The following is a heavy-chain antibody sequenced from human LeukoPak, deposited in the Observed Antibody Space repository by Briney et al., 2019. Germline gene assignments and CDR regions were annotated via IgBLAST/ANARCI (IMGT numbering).Heavy chain of an antibody. CDR2: INSDGSEG. CDR1: GFTFSGFW. D-gene: IGHD6-6*01. J-gene: IGHJ3*01. CDR3: GRFSYSSWSSV. V-gene: IGHV3-7*03. Sequence: GGSLRLSCAVSGFTFSGFWMSWSRQAPGKGLEWVASINSDGSEGYYADVVKGRFTISRDNAKNSLYLQINSLRAEDTAVYYCGRFSYSSWSSVWGQGKMVTVSS.